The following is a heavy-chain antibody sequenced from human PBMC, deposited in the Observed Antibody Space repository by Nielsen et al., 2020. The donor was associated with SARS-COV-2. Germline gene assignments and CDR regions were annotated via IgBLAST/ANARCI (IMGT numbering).Heavy chain of an antibody. CDR3: AKDVGLSGWYSPTSAFDY. V-gene: IGHV3-9*01. CDR2: ISWNSKSI. J-gene: IGHJ4*02. Sequence: GGSLRLSCAASGFPFDDYAMHWVRQAPGKGLEWLSGISWNSKSIHYADSVKGRFTISRDNGKNSLYLQMNSLRGEDTALYYCAKDVGLSGWYSPTSAFDYWGQGALVTVSS. CDR1: GFPFDDYA. D-gene: IGHD6-19*01.